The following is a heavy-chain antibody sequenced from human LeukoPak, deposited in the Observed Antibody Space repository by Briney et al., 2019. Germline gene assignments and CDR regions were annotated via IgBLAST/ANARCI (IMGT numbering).Heavy chain of an antibody. CDR1: GFTVSSNY. Sequence: GGSLRLSCAASGFTVSSNYMSWVRQAPGKGLEWVSVIYSGGSTYCTDSVKGRLIISRDNSKNTLYLQMNSLRAEDTAVYYCARATFWSGYQRDSWYMDVWGKGTPVTVSS. CDR3: ARATFWSGYQRDSWYMDV. J-gene: IGHJ6*03. V-gene: IGHV3-66*02. CDR2: IYSGGST. D-gene: IGHD3-3*01.